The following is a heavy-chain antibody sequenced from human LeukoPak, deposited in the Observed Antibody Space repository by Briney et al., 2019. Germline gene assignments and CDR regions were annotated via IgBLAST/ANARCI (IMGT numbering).Heavy chain of an antibody. CDR3: ARGSCTNGVCYFFDY. CDR1: GHTFTSYG. CDR2: ISAYNGNT. Sequence: ASVKVSCKASGHTFTSYGISWVRQAPGQGLEWMGWISAYNGNTNYAQKLQGRVTMTTDTSTSTAYMELRSLRSDDTAVYYCARGSCTNGVCYFFDYWGQGTLVTVSS. V-gene: IGHV1-18*01. D-gene: IGHD2-8*01. J-gene: IGHJ4*02.